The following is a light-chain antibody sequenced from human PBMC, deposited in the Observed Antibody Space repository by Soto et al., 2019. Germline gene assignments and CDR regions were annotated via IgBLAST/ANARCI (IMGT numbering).Light chain of an antibody. V-gene: IGKV3-20*01. CDR2: GAS. Sequence: EIVLTQSPGTLSLSPGERATLSCRASQSVSSSYLAWYQQKPGQAPRLLINGASSRATGIPDRFSGSGSGTDFTLTISRLEPEDFAVYYCQQYDTLPPSTFGQGTRLEIK. J-gene: IGKJ5*01. CDR1: QSVSSSY. CDR3: QQYDTLPPST.